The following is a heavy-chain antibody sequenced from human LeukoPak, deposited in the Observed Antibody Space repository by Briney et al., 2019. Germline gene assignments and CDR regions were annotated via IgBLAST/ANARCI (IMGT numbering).Heavy chain of an antibody. J-gene: IGHJ4*02. CDR1: GGSFSGYY. CDR2: INHSGSI. D-gene: IGHD6-19*01. V-gene: IGHV4-34*01. CDR3: ARTAVAGTFDY. Sequence: PSETLSLTCAVYGGSFSGYYWSWIRQPPGKGLEWIGEINHSGSINYNPSLKSRVTISVDTSKNQFSLKLSSVTAADTAVYYCARTAVAGTFDYWGQGTLVTVSS.